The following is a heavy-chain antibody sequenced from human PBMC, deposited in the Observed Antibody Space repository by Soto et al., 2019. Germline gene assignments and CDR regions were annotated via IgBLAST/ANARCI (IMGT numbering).Heavy chain of an antibody. J-gene: IGHJ4*02. Sequence: GGSLRLSCAASGFTFSSYAMSWVRQAPGKGLEWVSAISGSGGSTYYADSVKGRFTISRDNSKNTLYLQMNSLRAEDTAVYYCAKQKTNIKFYSSSPEGFDYWGQGTLVTVSS. CDR3: AKQKTNIKFYSSSPEGFDY. V-gene: IGHV3-23*01. CDR2: ISGSGGST. CDR1: GFTFSSYA. D-gene: IGHD6-6*01.